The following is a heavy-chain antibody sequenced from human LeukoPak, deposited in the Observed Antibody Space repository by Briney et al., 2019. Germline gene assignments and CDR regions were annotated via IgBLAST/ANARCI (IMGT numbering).Heavy chain of an antibody. J-gene: IGHJ6*02. Sequence: ASVSLFCGASGYTFTGYYMHWVRQAPGQGLEWVGWITSNSGSTHYADKLQGRVTMTRDTSISTAYMEMSRLRSDDTAVYYCARDRIVLMVYAIQDYYYYGMDVWGQGTTVTVT. V-gene: IGHV1-2*02. D-gene: IGHD2-8*01. CDR2: ITSNSGST. CDR3: ARDRIVLMVYAIQDYYYYGMDV. CDR1: GYTFTGYY.